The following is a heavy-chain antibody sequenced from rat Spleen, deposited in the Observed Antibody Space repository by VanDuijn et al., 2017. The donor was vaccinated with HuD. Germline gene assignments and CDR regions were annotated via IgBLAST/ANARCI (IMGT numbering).Heavy chain of an antibody. CDR3: ARHNSGYGVMDA. CDR2: ITPIGDGT. Sequence: EVQLVESGGGLVQPGRSLKLSCVASGFTFNNYWMTWIRQAPGTGLEWIASITPIGDGTYYADSVKGRFTISRDNAKSTLYLQMHSLRSEDTATYYCARHNSGYGVMDAWGQGASVTVSS. V-gene: IGHV5-31*01. J-gene: IGHJ4*01. CDR1: GFTFNNYW. D-gene: IGHD4-3*01.